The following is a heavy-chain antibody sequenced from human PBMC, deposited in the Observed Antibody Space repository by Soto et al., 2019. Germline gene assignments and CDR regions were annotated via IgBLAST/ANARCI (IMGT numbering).Heavy chain of an antibody. CDR3: ARDGYCSGGSCSTAGYFQH. J-gene: IGHJ1*01. Sequence: EVQLVESGGGLVKPGGSLRLSCAASGFTFSSYSMNWVRQAPGKGLEWVSSISSSSSYIYYADSVKGRFTISRDNAKNSLYLQMNSPRAEDTAVYYCARDGYCSGGSCSTAGYFQHWGQGTLVTVSS. V-gene: IGHV3-21*01. CDR2: ISSSSSYI. D-gene: IGHD2-15*01. CDR1: GFTFSSYS.